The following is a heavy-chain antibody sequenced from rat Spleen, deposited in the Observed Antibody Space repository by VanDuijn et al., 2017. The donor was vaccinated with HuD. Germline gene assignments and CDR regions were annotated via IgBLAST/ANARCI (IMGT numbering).Heavy chain of an antibody. CDR1: GFTFSDYY. CDR2: ISSDGRRN. V-gene: IGHV5-29*01. CDR3: ATGIYYYDGTYYYFDY. Sequence: EVQMVESGGGLVQPGRSLKLSCVASGFTFSDYYMAWVRQAPTKGLEWVATISSDGRRNYYRDSVKGRFTISRDNAKSSLYLQMDSLRSADTATYYCATGIYYYDGTYYYFDYWGQGVMVTVSS. J-gene: IGHJ2*01. D-gene: IGHD1-12*02.